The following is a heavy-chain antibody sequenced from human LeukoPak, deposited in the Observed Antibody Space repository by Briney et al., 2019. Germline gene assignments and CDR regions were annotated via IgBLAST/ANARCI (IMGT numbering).Heavy chain of an antibody. CDR1: GYTFTTHD. D-gene: IGHD3-9*01. CDR2: MNPGNGDT. J-gene: IGHJ4*02. CDR3: ARGLGDYNTDWFPVSGY. V-gene: IGHV1-8*01. Sequence: ASVKVSCKASGYTFTTHDLTWVRQATGQGLEWMGWMNPGNGDTAYAQKFQGRVAMTRDTSMSTAYMELNNLGSEDTAIYYCARGLGDYNTDWFPVSGYWGQGTPVTVSS.